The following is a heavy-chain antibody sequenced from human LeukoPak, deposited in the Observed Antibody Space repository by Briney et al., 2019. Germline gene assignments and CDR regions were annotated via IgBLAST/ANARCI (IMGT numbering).Heavy chain of an antibody. CDR1: GFTVSTNY. J-gene: IGHJ4*02. Sequence: PGGSLRLSCAASGFTVSTNYMSWVRQAPGKGLEWVSVIYSGGSTSYAYSVKGRFAISRDNSKNTLYVQMNNVRAEDTAVYYCARDSSSGWQHDYWGQGTLVTVSS. CDR3: ARDSSSGWQHDY. CDR2: IYSGGST. D-gene: IGHD6-19*01. V-gene: IGHV3-66*01.